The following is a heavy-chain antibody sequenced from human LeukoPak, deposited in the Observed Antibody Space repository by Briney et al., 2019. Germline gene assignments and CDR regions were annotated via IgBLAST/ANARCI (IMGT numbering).Heavy chain of an antibody. CDR3: ARDPGSGYYYDY. J-gene: IGHJ4*02. V-gene: IGHV1-2*06. D-gene: IGHD3-22*01. Sequence: MGLINSNSGRTNYAQNFQRRLTMTRHTSISTAYMELSRLRSDDTAVYYCARDPGSGYYYDYWGQGTLVTVSS. CDR2: INSNSGRT.